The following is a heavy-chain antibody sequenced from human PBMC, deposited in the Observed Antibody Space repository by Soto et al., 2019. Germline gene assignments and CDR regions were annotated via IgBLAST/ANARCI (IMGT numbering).Heavy chain of an antibody. CDR2: IVPVLGTT. Sequence: SVKVSCKPPGGSFNTYAITWVRQAPGQGLEWMGGIVPVLGTTNYAQRFQGRVTITADESTSTAYMELSSLRSEDTAVFYCATLPLRYSYGYYWGPGSMFTVCS. D-gene: IGHD5-18*01. CDR1: GGSFNTYA. CDR3: ATLPLRYSYGYY. J-gene: IGHJ4*02. V-gene: IGHV1-69*13.